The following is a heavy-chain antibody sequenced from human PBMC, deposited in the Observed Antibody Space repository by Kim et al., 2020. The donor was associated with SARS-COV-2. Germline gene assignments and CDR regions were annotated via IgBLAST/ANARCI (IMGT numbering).Heavy chain of an antibody. Sequence: NPSLRSRVTMSVDTSKSQFSLKLSSVTAADTAVYYCARVRGIVGDAFDIWGQGTMVTVSS. J-gene: IGHJ3*02. D-gene: IGHD3-22*01. CDR3: ARVRGIVGDAFDI. V-gene: IGHV4-4*07.